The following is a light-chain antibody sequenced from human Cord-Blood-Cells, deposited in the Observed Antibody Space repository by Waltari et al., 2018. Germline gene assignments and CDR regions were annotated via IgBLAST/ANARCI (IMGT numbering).Light chain of an antibody. CDR3: CSYAGSSTWV. CDR2: EGS. V-gene: IGLV2-23*01. J-gene: IGLJ3*02. Sequence: QAALTHPSSGSRSPGQWITLFGTVTSSDVWGYNLDSWYQQSPGKAPKLMIYEGSKRPSGVSNRFSGAKSGNTASLTISGLQAEDEADYYCCSYAGSSTWVFGGGTKLTVL. CDR1: SSDVWGYNL.